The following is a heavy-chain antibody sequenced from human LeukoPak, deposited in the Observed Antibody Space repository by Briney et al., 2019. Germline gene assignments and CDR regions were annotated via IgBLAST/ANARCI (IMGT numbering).Heavy chain of an antibody. J-gene: IGHJ4*02. Sequence: GGSLRLSCAASGFTFTTYWMSWVRQAPGKGLEWVANIKQDGSEKYYVDSVKGRFTISKDNAKNSLYLQMNSLRAEDTAVYYCARDLSRSFSMIRGLIQHREFDFWGRGTLVTVSS. CDR2: IKQDGSEK. CDR1: GFTFTTYW. V-gene: IGHV3-7*01. CDR3: ARDLSRSFSMIRGLIQHREFDF. D-gene: IGHD3-10*01.